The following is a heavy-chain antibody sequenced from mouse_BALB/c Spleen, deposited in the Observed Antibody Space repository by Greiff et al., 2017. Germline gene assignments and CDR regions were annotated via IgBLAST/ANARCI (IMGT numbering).Heavy chain of an antibody. Sequence: EVKVVESGGGLVKPGGSLKLSCAASGFTFSSYTMSWVRQTPEKRLEWVATISSGGSYTYYPDSVKGRFTISRDNAKNTLYLQMSSLKSEDTAMYYCTRDLTTVVPFDYWGQGTTLTVSS. CDR2: ISSGGSYT. CDR3: TRDLTTVVPFDY. CDR1: GFTFSSYT. D-gene: IGHD1-1*01. J-gene: IGHJ2*01. V-gene: IGHV5-6-4*01.